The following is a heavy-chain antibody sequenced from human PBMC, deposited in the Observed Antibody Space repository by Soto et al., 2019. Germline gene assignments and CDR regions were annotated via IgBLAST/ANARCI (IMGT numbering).Heavy chain of an antibody. CDR2: ISGSGGST. D-gene: IGHD6-6*01. V-gene: IGHV3-23*01. CDR3: ATYSSSSDYYYYYGMDV. J-gene: IGHJ6*02. Sequence: GGSLRLSCAASGFTFSSYAMSWVRQAPGKGLEWVSAISGSGGSTYYADSVKGRFTISRDNSKNTLYLQMNSLRAEDTAVYYCATYSSSSDYYYYYGMDVWGQGTTVTVSS. CDR1: GFTFSSYA.